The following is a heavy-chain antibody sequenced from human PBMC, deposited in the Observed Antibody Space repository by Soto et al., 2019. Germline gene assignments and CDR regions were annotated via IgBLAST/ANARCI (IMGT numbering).Heavy chain of an antibody. CDR2: ISGSGGST. D-gene: IGHD6-19*01. V-gene: IGHV3-23*01. J-gene: IGHJ4*02. CDR3: AKAGYSSGPIDY. CDR1: GLTLRRPR. Sequence: PGGPLNRSSSSSGLTLRRPRMSWVRQAPGEGLEWVSAISGSGGSTYYADSVKGRFTISRDNSKNTLYLQMNSLRAEDTAVYYCAKAGYSSGPIDYWGQGTLVTVSS.